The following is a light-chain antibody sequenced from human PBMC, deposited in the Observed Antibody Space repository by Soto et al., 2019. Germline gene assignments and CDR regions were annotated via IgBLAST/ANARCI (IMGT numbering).Light chain of an antibody. CDR3: CSYVGASIYV. Sequence: QSVLTQTPSASGSPGQSVTISCTGTSSDVGAYDSVSWYQHHPGKAPKALIYEVSKRPSGVPDRFSGSTSGSTASLTISGLQTEDEADYYCCSYVGASIYVFGTGTKVTVL. J-gene: IGLJ1*01. CDR2: EVS. V-gene: IGLV2-8*01. CDR1: SSDVGAYDS.